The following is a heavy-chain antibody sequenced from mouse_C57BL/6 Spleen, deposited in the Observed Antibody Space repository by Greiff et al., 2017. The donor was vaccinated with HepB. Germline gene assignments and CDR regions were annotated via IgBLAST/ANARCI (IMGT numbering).Heavy chain of an antibody. V-gene: IGHV1-62-2*01. D-gene: IGHD2-14*01. Sequence: QVQLKESGAELVKPGASVKLSCEASGYTFTEYTIHWVKQRSGQGLEWIGWFYPGSGSIKYNEKFKDKATLTADKSSSTVYMELSRLTSEDSAVYFCARHEEGYDEGDGLDYWGQGTTLTVSS. CDR1: GYTFTEYT. CDR2: FYPGSGSI. J-gene: IGHJ2*01. CDR3: ARHEEGYDEGDGLDY.